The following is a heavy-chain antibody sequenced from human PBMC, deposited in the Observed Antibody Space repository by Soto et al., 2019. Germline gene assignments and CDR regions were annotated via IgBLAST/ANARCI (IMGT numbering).Heavy chain of an antibody. CDR1: VGSISISSYY. D-gene: IGHD6-6*01. CDR3: ARQMGAASPEGWFDP. J-gene: IGHJ5*02. CDR2: IYYSGST. Sequence: AETLSLTCIVSVGSISISSYYWGWICQPPGKGLEWIGSIYYSGSTYYNPSLKSRVTISVGTSKNQFSLKLSSVTAADTAVYYCARQMGAASPEGWFDPWGQGTLVTVS. V-gene: IGHV4-39*01.